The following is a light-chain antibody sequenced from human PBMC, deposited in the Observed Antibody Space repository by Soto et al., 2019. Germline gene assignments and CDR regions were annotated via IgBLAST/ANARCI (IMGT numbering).Light chain of an antibody. Sequence: QSVLTQPASVSGSPGQSITISCTGTSSDVGGYNNVSCYQQHPGKAPKLMIYDVSNRPSGVSNRFSGSKSGNTASLTISGLQAEDEADYYCSSYTSSSTLVFGTGTKLTVL. CDR3: SSYTSSSTLV. V-gene: IGLV2-14*01. J-gene: IGLJ1*01. CDR1: SSDVGGYNN. CDR2: DVS.